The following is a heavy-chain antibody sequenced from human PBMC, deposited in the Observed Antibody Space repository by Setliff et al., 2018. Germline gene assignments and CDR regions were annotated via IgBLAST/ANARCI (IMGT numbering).Heavy chain of an antibody. D-gene: IGHD2-21*02. CDR2: IGHTGSI. V-gene: IGHV4-38-2*02. CDR1: GYSISSGYI. Sequence: SETLSLTCTVSGYSISSGYIWGWIRHPPGTGLEWVGNIGHTGSINYTPSLKSRLTISRDTSKNQVTLKLTSVTATDTAVYYFARDLGHGGDSDYWGQGILVTVSS. J-gene: IGHJ4*02. CDR3: ARDLGHGGDSDY.